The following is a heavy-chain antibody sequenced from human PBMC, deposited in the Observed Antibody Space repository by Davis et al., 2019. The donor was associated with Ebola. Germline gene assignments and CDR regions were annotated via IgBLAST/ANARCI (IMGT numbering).Heavy chain of an antibody. CDR2: ISYDGSNK. J-gene: IGHJ4*02. V-gene: IGHV3-30-3*01. CDR3: AREWELHSNFDY. Sequence: GESLKISCAASGFTFSSYAMHWVRQAPGKGLEWVAVISYDGSNKYYADSVKGRFTISRDNSKNTLYLQMNSLRAEDTAAYYCAREWELHSNFDYWGQGTLVTVSS. D-gene: IGHD1-26*01. CDR1: GFTFSSYA.